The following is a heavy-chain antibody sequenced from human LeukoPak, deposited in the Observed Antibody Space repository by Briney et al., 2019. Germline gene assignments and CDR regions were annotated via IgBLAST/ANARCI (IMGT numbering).Heavy chain of an antibody. CDR3: ARGNVDTAMGRDY. Sequence: SSETLSLTCTVSGGSISSYYWSWIRQLPGKGLEWIGYIYYSGSTNYNPSLKGRVTISVDTSKNQFSLKLSSVTAADTAVYYCARGNVDTAMGRDYWGQGTLVTVSS. CDR1: GGSISSYY. J-gene: IGHJ4*02. D-gene: IGHD5-18*01. V-gene: IGHV4-59*01. CDR2: IYYSGST.